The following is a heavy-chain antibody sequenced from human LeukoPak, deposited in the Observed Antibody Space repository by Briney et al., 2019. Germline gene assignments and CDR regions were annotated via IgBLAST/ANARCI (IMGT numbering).Heavy chain of an antibody. J-gene: IGHJ4*02. Sequence: GGSLRLSCAASGFTFSSYAMSWVRQAPGKGLEWVSAISGSGGSTYYADSVKGRFTISRDNSKNTLYLQMNSLRAEDTAVYYCAKDWRYDSSGYAGYWGQGTLVTVSS. D-gene: IGHD3-22*01. V-gene: IGHV3-23*01. CDR3: AKDWRYDSSGYAGY. CDR2: ISGSGGST. CDR1: GFTFSSYA.